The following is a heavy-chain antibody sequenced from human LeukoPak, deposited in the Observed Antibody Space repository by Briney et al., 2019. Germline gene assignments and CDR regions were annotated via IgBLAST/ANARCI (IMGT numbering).Heavy chain of an antibody. CDR3: ARAGSSWYYSVYYYMDV. CDR1: GFTFSNYW. CDR2: INPDGSIT. D-gene: IGHD6-13*01. Sequence: GGSLRLSCAASGFTFSNYWMHWVRQAPGKGLVWVSLINPDGSITNYADSVKGRFTISRDNAKNSLYLQMNSLRAEDTAVCYCARAGSSWYYSVYYYMDVWGKGTTVTVSS. V-gene: IGHV3-74*01. J-gene: IGHJ6*03.